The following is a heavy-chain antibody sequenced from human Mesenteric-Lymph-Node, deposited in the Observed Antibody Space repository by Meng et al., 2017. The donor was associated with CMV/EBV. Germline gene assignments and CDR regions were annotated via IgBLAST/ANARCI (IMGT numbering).Heavy chain of an antibody. CDR1: GVSVTSGAYH. D-gene: IGHD2/OR15-2a*01. J-gene: IGHJ4*02. V-gene: IGHV4-61*08. CDR2: IYGTGIT. Sequence: VQLQESGPGLVKPSETLSLTCIVSGVSVTSGAYHWSRIRQSPGKGLEWIGYIYGTGITIYNPSLKSRVTILLETSKNQFSLKLNSVTTADTAVYYCAKSRSSTPGIVDDWGQGTLVTVSS. CDR3: AKSRSSTPGIVDD.